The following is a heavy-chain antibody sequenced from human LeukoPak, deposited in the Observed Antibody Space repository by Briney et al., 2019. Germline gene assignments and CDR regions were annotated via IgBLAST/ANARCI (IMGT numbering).Heavy chain of an antibody. Sequence: GGSLRLSCAASGFTFSSYAMSCVRQAPGKGLEWVSAIRGSGGSTYYADSVKGRFTISRDNSKNTLYLQMNSLRAEDTAVYYCAKGAPSPKGYCSGGSCYHYFDYWGQGTLVTVSS. V-gene: IGHV3-23*01. J-gene: IGHJ4*02. CDR2: IRGSGGST. CDR3: AKGAPSPKGYCSGGSCYHYFDY. CDR1: GFTFSSYA. D-gene: IGHD2-15*01.